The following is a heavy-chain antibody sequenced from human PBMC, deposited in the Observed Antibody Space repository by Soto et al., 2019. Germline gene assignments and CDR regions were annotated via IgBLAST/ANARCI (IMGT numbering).Heavy chain of an antibody. CDR3: ASLKLGYRTFDP. CDR1: VGSISSGDYY. Sequence: QVQLQESGPGLVKPSQTLSLTCTVSVGSISSGDYYCSWIRQPPGKGLEWIGYIYYSGSTYYNPSLKSRATIPVDTSKHQFSLKLSSVTAADTAVSYCASLKLGYRTFDPWGQGTLVTVSS. V-gene: IGHV4-30-4*01. CDR2: IYYSGST. D-gene: IGHD5-18*01. J-gene: IGHJ5*02.